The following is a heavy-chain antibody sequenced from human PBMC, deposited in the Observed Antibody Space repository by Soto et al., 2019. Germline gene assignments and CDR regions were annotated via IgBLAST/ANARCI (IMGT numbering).Heavy chain of an antibody. V-gene: IGHV4-59*01. CDR1: GGSIRSYY. J-gene: IGHJ6*02. CDR3: ARDQTEFDYYYGMDV. Sequence: PSETLSLTCTVSGGSIRSYYWSWIRQPPGKGLEWIGHIYYSGSTNYNPSLKSRVTISVDTPKNQFSLKLSSVTAADTAVYYCARDQTEFDYYYGMDVWGQGTTVNVSS. CDR2: IYYSGST.